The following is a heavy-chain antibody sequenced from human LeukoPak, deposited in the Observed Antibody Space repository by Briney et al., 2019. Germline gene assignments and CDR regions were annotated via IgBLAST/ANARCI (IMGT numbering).Heavy chain of an antibody. CDR3: AREQSYSEEIVVVNPPFDY. J-gene: IGHJ4*02. D-gene: IGHD2-21*01. V-gene: IGHV3-30*02. CDR2: IRYDGSNK. CDR1: GFTFSSYG. Sequence: GGSLRLSCAASGFTFSSYGMHWVRQAPGKGLEWVAFIRYDGSNKYYADSVKGRFTISRDNSKNTLYLQMNSLRAEDTALYYCAREQSYSEEIVVVNPPFDYWGQGTLVTVSS.